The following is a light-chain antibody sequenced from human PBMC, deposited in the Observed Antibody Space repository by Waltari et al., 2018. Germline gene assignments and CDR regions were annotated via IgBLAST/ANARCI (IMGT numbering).Light chain of an antibody. CDR2: AAS. V-gene: IGKV1-27*01. CDR3: QKYNSAPPGYT. CDR1: QGISNY. Sequence: DIQMTQSPSSLSASVGDRVTITCRASQGISNYLAWDQQKPGKVPKLLIYAASTLQSGVPSRFSGSGSGTDFTLTISSLQPEDVATYYCQKYNSAPPGYTFGQGTKLEIK. J-gene: IGKJ2*01.